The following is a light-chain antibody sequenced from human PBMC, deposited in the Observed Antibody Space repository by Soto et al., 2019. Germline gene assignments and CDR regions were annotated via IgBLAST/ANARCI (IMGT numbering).Light chain of an antibody. CDR3: CSYAGSSTSLYV. Sequence: QSVLTQPASVSGSPGQSITISCTGTSSDVGGYNYVSWYQQHPGKAPKLMIYEVSNRPSGVSNRFSGSKSGNTASLTISGLQAEDEADYYFCSYAGSSTSLYVFGTGTKVTVL. CDR1: SSDVGGYNY. CDR2: EVS. V-gene: IGLV2-23*02. J-gene: IGLJ1*01.